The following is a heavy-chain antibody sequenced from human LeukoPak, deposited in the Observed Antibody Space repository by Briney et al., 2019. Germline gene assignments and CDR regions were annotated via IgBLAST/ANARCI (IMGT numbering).Heavy chain of an antibody. Sequence: GGSLRLSCAASGFTFSRYNMNWVRQAPGKGLEWVSYISYSISTIYYADSVRGRFTISRDNAKNSLYLQMNSLRAEDTAVYYCASSLRYCSGGSCYNYYGMDAWGQGTTVTVSS. D-gene: IGHD2-15*01. CDR2: ISYSISTI. CDR3: ASSLRYCSGGSCYNYYGMDA. CDR1: GFTFSRYN. V-gene: IGHV3-48*04. J-gene: IGHJ6*02.